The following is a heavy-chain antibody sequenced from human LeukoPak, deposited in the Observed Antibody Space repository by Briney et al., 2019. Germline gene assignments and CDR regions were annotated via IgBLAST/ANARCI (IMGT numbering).Heavy chain of an antibody. CDR1: GYTFTGYY. CDR3: AREKANTDAFDI. J-gene: IGHJ3*02. V-gene: IGHV1-2*02. D-gene: IGHD4/OR15-4a*01. CDR2: INPNSGGT. Sequence: ASVKVSCKASGYTFTGYYMHWVRQAPGQGLEWMGWINPNSGGTNYAQKFQGRVTMTRDTSISIAYMELSRLRSDDTAVYYCAREKANTDAFDIWGQGTMVTVSS.